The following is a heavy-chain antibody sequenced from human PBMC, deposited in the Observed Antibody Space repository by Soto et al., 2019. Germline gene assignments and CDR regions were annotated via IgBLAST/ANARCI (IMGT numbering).Heavy chain of an antibody. V-gene: IGHV4-34*01. CDR3: ASRQYCSGSYRPYGMDV. CDR2: INHSGST. D-gene: IGHD3-10*01. CDR1: GGSFSGYY. J-gene: IGHJ6*02. Sequence: SETLSLTCAVYGGSFSGYYWSWIRQPPGKGLEWIGEINHSGSTNYNPSLKSRVTISVDTSKNQFSLKLSSVTAADTAVYYCASRQYCSGSYRPYGMDVRGQGTTVTV.